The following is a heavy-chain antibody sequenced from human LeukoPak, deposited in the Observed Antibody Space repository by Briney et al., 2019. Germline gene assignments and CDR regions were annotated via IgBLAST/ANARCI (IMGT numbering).Heavy chain of an antibody. CDR2: IGSRSEYT. CDR1: GFTFSSYN. CDR3: ARVVPGTGFFY. D-gene: IGHD2-8*02. V-gene: IGHV3-21*01. Sequence: GGSLRLSCAAAGFTFSSYNMNWVRQVPGKGLEWVSSIGSRSEYTHYADAVKGRLTTSRDNARTSLYLQMNSLRAEDTAVYYCARVVPGTGFFYWGQGTLVTVSS. J-gene: IGHJ4*02.